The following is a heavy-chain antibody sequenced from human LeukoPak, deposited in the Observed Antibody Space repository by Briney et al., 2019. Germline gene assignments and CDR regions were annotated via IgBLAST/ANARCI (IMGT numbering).Heavy chain of an antibody. CDR3: AREGVDTAMEEADYYYMDV. J-gene: IGHJ6*03. CDR2: IIPIFGTA. Sequence: SVKVSCKASGGTFSCYAISWVRQAPGQGLEWMGGIIPIFGTANYAQKFQGRVTITAHESTSTAYMEQSSLRTEDTAVYYCAREGVDTAMEEADYYYMDVWGKGTTVTVSS. CDR1: GGTFSCYA. D-gene: IGHD5-18*01. V-gene: IGHV1-69*13.